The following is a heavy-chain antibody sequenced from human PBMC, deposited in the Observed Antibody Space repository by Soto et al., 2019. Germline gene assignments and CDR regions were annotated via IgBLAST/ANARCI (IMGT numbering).Heavy chain of an antibody. D-gene: IGHD3-10*01. CDR2: IYYSGST. V-gene: IGHV4-39*01. CDR3: ARLVPSGVRERTRQGSIIY. J-gene: IGHJ4*02. Sequence: SETLSLTCTVSGGSISSSSYYWGWIRQPPGKGLEWIGSIYYSGSTYYNPSLKSRVTISVDTSKNQFSLKLSSVTAADTAVYYCARLVPSGVRERTRQGSIIYWGQGTLVTVSS. CDR1: GGSISSSSYY.